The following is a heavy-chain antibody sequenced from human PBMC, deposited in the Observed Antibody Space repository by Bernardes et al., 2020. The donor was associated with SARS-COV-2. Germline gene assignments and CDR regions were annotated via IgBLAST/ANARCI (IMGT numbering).Heavy chain of an antibody. J-gene: IGHJ6*02. V-gene: IGHV4-39*01. CDR2: IYSSGTT. D-gene: IGHD2-21*02. CDR3: AGSACGRDCYIGGLRCWEDGMEV. Sequence: SETLSLTCTVSGGSISNSNYYWGWIRQPPGKGLEWIGSIYSSGTTYYSPSLQRRVTKSLDTSRNQFSLRLTSVTAADTAVYYCAGSACGRDCYIGGLRCWEDGMEVWGQGTTVTVTS. CDR1: GGSISNSNYY.